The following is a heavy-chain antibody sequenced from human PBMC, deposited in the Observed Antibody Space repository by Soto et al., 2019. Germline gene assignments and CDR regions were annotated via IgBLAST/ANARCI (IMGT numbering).Heavy chain of an antibody. D-gene: IGHD6-13*01. CDR3: AREGSWAAGAFDI. CDR1: GFTFSSYS. J-gene: IGHJ3*02. V-gene: IGHV3-48*01. CDR2: ISSSGGTV. Sequence: EVQLVESGGGLVQPGGSLRLSCAASGFTFSSYSMNWVRQAPGKGLEWVSYISSSGGTVYYADSVKGRFTISRDNAKNSLDLQMNSLRVEDTAVYYCAREGSWAAGAFDIWGQGTMVTVSS.